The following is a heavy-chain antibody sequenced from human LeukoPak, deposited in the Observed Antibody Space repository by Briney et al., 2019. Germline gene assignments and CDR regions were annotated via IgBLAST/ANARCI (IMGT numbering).Heavy chain of an antibody. D-gene: IGHD1-26*01. CDR2: ISHSGVT. J-gene: IGHJ4*02. V-gene: IGHV4-34*01. CDR3: ATWETRQLRDY. CDR1: GGSFSDYY. Sequence: SETLSLTCAVHGGSFSDYYWHWYRQPPGKGLEWIGEISHSGVTKYAPSLKSRVTVSADTSKSQFSLALTSLTAADTAMYYCATWETRQLRDYWGQGNLVTVSS.